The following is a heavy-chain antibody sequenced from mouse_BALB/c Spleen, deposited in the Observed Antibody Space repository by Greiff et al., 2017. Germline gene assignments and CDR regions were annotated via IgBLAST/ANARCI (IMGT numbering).Heavy chain of an antibody. Sequence: LQQPGSELVRPGASVKLSCKASGYTFTSYWMHWVKQRPGQGLEWIGNIYPGIGSTNYDEKFKSKATLTVDTSSSTAYMQLSSLTSEDSAVYYCTRLGGSSYEAYWGQGTTLTVSS. J-gene: IGHJ2*01. CDR1: GYTFTSYW. D-gene: IGHD1-1*01. CDR2: IYPGIGST. V-gene: IGHV1S22*01. CDR3: TRLGGSSYEAY.